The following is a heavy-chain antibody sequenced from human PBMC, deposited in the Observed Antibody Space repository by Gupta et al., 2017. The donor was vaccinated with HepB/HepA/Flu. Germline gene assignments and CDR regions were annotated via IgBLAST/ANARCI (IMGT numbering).Heavy chain of an antibody. CDR1: GVSISRGGFY. J-gene: IGHJ4*02. CDR2: IYYSGRT. D-gene: IGHD3-22*01. V-gene: IGHV4-31*03. CDR3: ARGDLYYASSGYQFAS. Sequence: QVQLQESGPGLVKPSQTLALTCTVSGVSISRGGFYWSWIRQRPGKGLEYIGNIYYSGRTFYNPSLQSRLTMSVDTSKNQFSLRLMFVTVADTAVYYCARGDLYYASSGYQFASWGQGTLGTVSS.